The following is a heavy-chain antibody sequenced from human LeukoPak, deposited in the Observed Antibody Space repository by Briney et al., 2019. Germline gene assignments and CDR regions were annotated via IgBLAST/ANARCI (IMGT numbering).Heavy chain of an antibody. J-gene: IGHJ4*02. Sequence: GGSLRLSCAASGFTFSSYAMSWVRQAPGKGLEWVSAISGSGGSTYYADSVKGRFTIPRDNSKNTLYLQMNSLRAEDTAVYYCAKDRRYYDFWSGYYFGDVFDYWGQGTLVTVSS. D-gene: IGHD3-3*01. CDR3: AKDRRYYDFWSGYYFGDVFDY. CDR1: GFTFSSYA. CDR2: ISGSGGST. V-gene: IGHV3-23*01.